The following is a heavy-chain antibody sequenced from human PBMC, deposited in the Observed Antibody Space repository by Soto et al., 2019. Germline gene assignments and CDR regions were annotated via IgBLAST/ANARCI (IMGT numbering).Heavy chain of an antibody. J-gene: IGHJ6*02. Sequence: GGSLRLSCTASGFTFGDYAMSWFRQAPGKGLEWVGFIRSKAYGGTTEYAASVKGRFTISRDDSKSIAYLQMNSLKTEDTAVYYCTRNEVYYDFWSGYRNYYYGMDVWGQGTMVTVSS. V-gene: IGHV3-49*03. CDR1: GFTFGDYA. CDR2: IRSKAYGGTT. D-gene: IGHD3-3*01. CDR3: TRNEVYYDFWSGYRNYYYGMDV.